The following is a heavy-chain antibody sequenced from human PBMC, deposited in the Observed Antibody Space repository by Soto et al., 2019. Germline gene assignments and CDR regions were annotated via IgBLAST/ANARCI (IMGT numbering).Heavy chain of an antibody. Sequence: GESLKISCKGSGYTFTAYWIGWVRQMPGKGLEWMGIIYPGDSDTRYSPSFQGQVTISADKSISTAYLQWSSLKASDTAMFYCARGGYSGNSKDPFYIWGPGTMVTVSS. CDR3: ARGGYSGNSKDPFYI. D-gene: IGHD6-25*01. CDR2: IYPGDSDT. CDR1: GYTFTAYW. V-gene: IGHV5-51*01. J-gene: IGHJ3*02.